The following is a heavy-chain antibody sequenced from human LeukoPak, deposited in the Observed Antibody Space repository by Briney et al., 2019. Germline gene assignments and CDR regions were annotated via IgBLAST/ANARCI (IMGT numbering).Heavy chain of an antibody. V-gene: IGHV4-59*01. CDR1: GGSISSYY. CDR3: ARAGWPTALDY. J-gene: IGHJ4*02. CDR2: IYYSGST. D-gene: IGHD5-18*01. Sequence: PSETLSLTCTVSGGSISSYYWSWIRQPPGKGLEWIGYIYYSGSTNYNPSLKSRVTISVDTSKNQFSLKLSSVTAADTAVYYCARAGWPTALDYWGQGTLVTVSS.